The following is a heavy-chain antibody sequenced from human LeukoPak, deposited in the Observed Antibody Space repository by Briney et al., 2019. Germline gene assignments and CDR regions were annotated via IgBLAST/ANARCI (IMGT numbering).Heavy chain of an antibody. D-gene: IGHD6-19*01. J-gene: IGHJ4*02. Sequence: PGRSLRLSCAASGFTFSSYSMNWVRQAPGKGLEWVSSISSSSSYIYYADSVKGRFTISRDNAKNSLYLQMNSLRAEDTAVYYCARAVAIDIAVAAGVDYWGQGTLVTVSS. CDR2: ISSSSSYI. CDR1: GFTFSSYS. CDR3: ARAVAIDIAVAAGVDY. V-gene: IGHV3-21*01.